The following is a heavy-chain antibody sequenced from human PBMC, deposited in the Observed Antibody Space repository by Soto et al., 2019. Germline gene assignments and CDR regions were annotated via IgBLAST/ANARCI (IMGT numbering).Heavy chain of an antibody. CDR2: IIPIFGTA. CDR3: ARVRGNQLLGWFDP. D-gene: IGHD2-2*01. V-gene: IGHV1-69*13. CDR1: GGSFRSYA. J-gene: IGHJ5*02. Sequence: SVKVSCKASGGSFRSYAISWVRQAPGQGLAWMGGIIPIFGTANYAEKFQGRVTITADESTSTVYMELSSLRSEDTAVYYCARVRGNQLLGWFDPWGQGTLVTVSS.